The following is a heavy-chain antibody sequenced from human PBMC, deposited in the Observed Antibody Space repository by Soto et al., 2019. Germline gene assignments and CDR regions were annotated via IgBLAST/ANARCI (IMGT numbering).Heavy chain of an antibody. D-gene: IGHD5-18*01. V-gene: IGHV1-8*01. CDR3: ARSYSYGSNDY. CDR1: GYTFTNYD. J-gene: IGHJ4*02. Sequence: ASVKVSCKASGYTFTNYDITWVRQAAGQGLEWVGWVNPNSGYTAYAQKFVGRVTMTRNTPLRTAYMELSSLTSGDTAVYYCARSYSYGSNDYWGQGTLVTVS. CDR2: VNPNSGYT.